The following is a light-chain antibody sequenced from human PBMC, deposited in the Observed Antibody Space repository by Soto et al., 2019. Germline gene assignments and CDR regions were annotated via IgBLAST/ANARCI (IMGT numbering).Light chain of an antibody. V-gene: IGKV3-15*01. CDR3: QQYSNWPEYT. CDR1: QGIKDY. CDR2: GAS. J-gene: IGKJ2*01. Sequence: EIVMTQSPATLSVSPGERATLSCRASQGIKDYLAWFQQKPGQAPRLLIYGASTRATAIPARFSGSGSGTEFTLSISSLQSDDFVVYYCQQYSNWPEYTFGQGTKVDIK.